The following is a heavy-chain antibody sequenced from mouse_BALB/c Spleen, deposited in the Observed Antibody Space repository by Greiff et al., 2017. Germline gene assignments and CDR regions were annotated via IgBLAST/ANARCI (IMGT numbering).Heavy chain of an antibody. CDR3: ARGGNGYYYAMDY. Sequence: VHVKQSGGGLVQPGGSRKLSCAASGFTFSSFGMHWVRQAPEKGLEWVAYISSGSSTIYYADTVTGRFTISRDNPKNTLFLQMTSLRSEDTAMYYCARGGNGYYYAMDYWGQGTSVTVSS. V-gene: IGHV5-17*02. CDR1: GFTFSSFG. J-gene: IGHJ4*01. CDR2: ISSGSSTI. D-gene: IGHD2-1*01.